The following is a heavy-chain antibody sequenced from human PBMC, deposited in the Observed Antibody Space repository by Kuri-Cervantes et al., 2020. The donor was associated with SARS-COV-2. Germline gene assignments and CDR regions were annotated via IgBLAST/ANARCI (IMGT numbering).Heavy chain of an antibody. J-gene: IGHJ3*02. CDR1: GFTFSSYG. Sequence: GGSLRLSCAASGFTFSSYGMHWVRQAPGKGLEWVAFIRYDGSNKYYADSVKGRFTISRDNSKNTLYLQMNSLRAEDTAVYYCAKSGYDFPNPHDAFDIWGQGTMVTVSS. V-gene: IGHV3-30*02. CDR3: AKSGYDFPNPHDAFDI. D-gene: IGHD5-12*01. CDR2: IRYDGSNK.